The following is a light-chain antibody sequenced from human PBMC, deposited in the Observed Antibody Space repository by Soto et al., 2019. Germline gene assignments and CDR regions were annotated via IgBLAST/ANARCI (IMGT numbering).Light chain of an antibody. CDR3: QQYYITPLT. CDR1: QSVLYRSNNKNY. J-gene: IGKJ4*01. CDR2: WAS. Sequence: DIVMTQSPDSLAVSLGARATINCKSSQSVLYRSNNKNYLAWYQQKPGQPPKLLLYWASTREFGVPDRFSGSGSGTDFTLNISRLQAEDVAVYYCQQYYITPLTFGGGTKVEIK. V-gene: IGKV4-1*01.